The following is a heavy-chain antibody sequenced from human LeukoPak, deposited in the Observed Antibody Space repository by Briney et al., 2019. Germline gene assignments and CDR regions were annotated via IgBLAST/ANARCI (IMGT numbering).Heavy chain of an antibody. CDR3: ARISGGSCDGDY. Sequence: SGPALVKPTQTLTLTCTFSGFSLSTSRMCVSWILQPPEKALEWLARLDWDDDKYYSTSLKTRLTISKDTSKNQVVLTMTNMDPVETATYYCARISGGSCDGDYWGQGTLVTVSS. J-gene: IGHJ4*02. D-gene: IGHD2-15*01. V-gene: IGHV2-70*11. CDR1: GFSLSTSRMC. CDR2: LDWDDDK.